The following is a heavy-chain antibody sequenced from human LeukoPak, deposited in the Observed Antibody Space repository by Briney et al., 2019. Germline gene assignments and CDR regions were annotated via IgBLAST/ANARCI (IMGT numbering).Heavy chain of an antibody. D-gene: IGHD6-13*01. Sequence: GGSLRLSCAASGFNFSDYNMNWVRQAPGKGLEWVSVISSSSKYIYYADSVKGRFTISRDNAKNSLYLQMNSLRAEDTAVYYCARVSTAVSLSIDYWGQGTLVTVST. CDR1: GFNFSDYN. CDR3: ARVSTAVSLSIDY. V-gene: IGHV3-21*06. J-gene: IGHJ4*02. CDR2: ISSSSKYI.